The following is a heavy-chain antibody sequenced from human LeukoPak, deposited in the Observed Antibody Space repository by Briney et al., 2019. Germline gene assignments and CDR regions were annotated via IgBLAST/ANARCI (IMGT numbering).Heavy chain of an antibody. D-gene: IGHD1-1*01. CDR2: ISWNSGSI. CDR1: GFTFDDYA. Sequence: GGSLRLSCAASGFTFDDYAMHWVRQAPGKGLEWVSGISWNSGSIGYADSVKGRFTISRDNAKNSLYLQMNSLRAEDTALYYCAKSKGTRYYFDYWGQGTLVTVSS. V-gene: IGHV3-9*01. J-gene: IGHJ4*02. CDR3: AKSKGTRYYFDY.